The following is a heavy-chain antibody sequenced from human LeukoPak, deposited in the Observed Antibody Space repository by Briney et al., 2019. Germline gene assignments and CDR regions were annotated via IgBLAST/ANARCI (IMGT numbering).Heavy chain of an antibody. J-gene: IGHJ6*03. D-gene: IGHD2-2*01. Sequence: GGSLRLSCAASGFTFSSYWMSWVRQAPGKGLEWVANIKQDGSEKYYVDSVKGRFTISRDNAKNSLYLQMNSLRAEDTAVYYCARDECSSASCTQTNYYYYYMDVWGKGTTVTVSS. V-gene: IGHV3-7*01. CDR3: ARDECSSASCTQTNYYYYYMDV. CDR2: IKQDGSEK. CDR1: GFTFSSYW.